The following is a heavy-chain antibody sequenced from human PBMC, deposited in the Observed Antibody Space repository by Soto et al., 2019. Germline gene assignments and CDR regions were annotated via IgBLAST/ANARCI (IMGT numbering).Heavy chain of an antibody. CDR2: ITYDGSFQ. V-gene: IGHV3-30*18. CDR3: EKDRVGGTFYTPLAF. J-gene: IGHJ4*02. D-gene: IGHD1-7*01. Sequence: PGGSLRLSCQASGFNFDNYGMHWVRQAPGKGLEWVAVITYDGSFQYYADSVKGRFTISRDNSKNTLSLHLNTLKPEDTAVYHCEKDRVGGTFYTPLAFWGPGTLVTVYS. CDR1: GFNFDNYG.